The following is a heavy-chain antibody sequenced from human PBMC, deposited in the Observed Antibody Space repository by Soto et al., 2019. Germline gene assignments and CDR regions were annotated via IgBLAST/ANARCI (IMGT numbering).Heavy chain of an antibody. CDR1: GYSFTSYW. D-gene: IGHD3-3*01. Sequence: GESLKISCKGSGYSFTSYWIGWVRQMSGKGLEWMGIIYPGDSDTRYSPSFQGQVTISADKSISTAYLQWSSLKASDTAMYYCARTLRTYYDFWSGYPPGYYGMDVWGQGTTVTVSS. V-gene: IGHV5-51*01. CDR3: ARTLRTYYDFWSGYPPGYYGMDV. CDR2: IYPGDSDT. J-gene: IGHJ6*02.